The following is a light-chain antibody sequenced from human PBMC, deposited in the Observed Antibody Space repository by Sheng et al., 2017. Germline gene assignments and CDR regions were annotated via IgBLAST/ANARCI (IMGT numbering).Light chain of an antibody. CDR3: QQYDNFT. Sequence: DIQMTQSPSSLSASVGDRVTITCQASQDISNYLNWYQQKPGKAPKLLIYDASNLETGVPSRFSGSGSGTDFTFTISSLQPEDIATYYCQQYDNFTFGPGTESGYQT. CDR2: DAS. J-gene: IGKJ3*01. V-gene: IGKV1-33*01. CDR1: QDISNY.